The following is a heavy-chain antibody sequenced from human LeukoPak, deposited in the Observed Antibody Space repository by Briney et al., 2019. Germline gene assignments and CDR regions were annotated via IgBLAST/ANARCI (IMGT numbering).Heavy chain of an antibody. V-gene: IGHV3-48*04. CDR1: GFTFSSYS. J-gene: IGHJ4*02. CDR3: AKPPEYCRSTNCPTDY. Sequence: GGSLRLSCAASGFTFSSYSMNWVRQAPGKGLEGVAYISSSGITMDYADSVKGRFTISRDNAKNTLYLQMNSLRAEDTAVYYCAKPPEYCRSTNCPTDYWGQGTLVTVSS. D-gene: IGHD2-2*01. CDR2: ISSSGITM.